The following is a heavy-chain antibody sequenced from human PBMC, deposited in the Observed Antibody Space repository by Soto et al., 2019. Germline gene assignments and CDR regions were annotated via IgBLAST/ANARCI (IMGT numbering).Heavy chain of an antibody. D-gene: IGHD3-10*01. CDR3: VLWPPYYFDY. V-gene: IGHV3-23*01. Sequence: GGSLRLSCAASGLTFSSYSMNWVRQAPGKGLEWVSAISGSGGSTYYADSVKGRFTISRDNSKNTLYLQMNSLRAEDTAVYYCVLWPPYYFDYWGQGTLVTVSS. J-gene: IGHJ4*02. CDR1: GLTFSSYS. CDR2: ISGSGGST.